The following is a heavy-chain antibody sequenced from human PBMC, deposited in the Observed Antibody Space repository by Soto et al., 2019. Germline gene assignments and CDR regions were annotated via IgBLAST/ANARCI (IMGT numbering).Heavy chain of an antibody. CDR3: ARGGYYGSGRNDY. Sequence: QVQLQQWGAGLLKPSETLSLTCAVYGGSFSGYYWSWIRQPPGKGLEWIGEINHSGSTNYNPSLKSRVTISVDTSKNQFSLKLSSVTAADTAVYYCARGGYYGSGRNDYWGQGTLVTVSS. J-gene: IGHJ4*02. CDR2: INHSGST. V-gene: IGHV4-34*01. D-gene: IGHD3-10*01. CDR1: GGSFSGYY.